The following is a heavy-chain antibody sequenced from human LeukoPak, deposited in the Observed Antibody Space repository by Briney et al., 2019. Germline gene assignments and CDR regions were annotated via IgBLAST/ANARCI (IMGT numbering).Heavy chain of an antibody. CDR1: GYTFSGSY. D-gene: IGHD2-8*01. CDR3: ARSAEHCNNGVCFTDYYMDV. Sequence: ASVKVSCEASGYTFSGSYIHWVRQAPGQGLEWMGRINPNSGDTNYAQKFQGRVTMTRVTSISTAYMELSSLTSDDTAVYFCARSAEHCNNGVCFTDYYMDVWGKGTTVTVSS. J-gene: IGHJ6*03. V-gene: IGHV1-2*06. CDR2: INPNSGDT.